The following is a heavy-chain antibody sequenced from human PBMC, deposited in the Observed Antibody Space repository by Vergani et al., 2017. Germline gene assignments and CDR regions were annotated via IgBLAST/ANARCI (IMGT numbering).Heavy chain of an antibody. V-gene: IGHV3-21*01. CDR1: GFTFSSYA. J-gene: IGHJ4*02. Sequence: EVQLLESGGGLVQPGGSLRLSCAASGFTFSSYAMSWVRQAPGKGLEWVSAISSSSSYIYYADSVKGRFTISRDNAKNSLYLQMNSLRAEDTAVYYCARSFHDYGDFYPIGDYWGQGTLVTVSS. D-gene: IGHD4-17*01. CDR2: ISSSSSYI. CDR3: ARSFHDYGDFYPIGDY.